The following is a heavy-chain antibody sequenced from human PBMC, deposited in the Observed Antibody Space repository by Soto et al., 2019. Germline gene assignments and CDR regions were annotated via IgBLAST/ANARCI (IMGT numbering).Heavy chain of an antibody. V-gene: IGHV4-30-4*01. Sequence: PSETRSRTWTVSGGSISSGDYYWSWIRQPPGKGLEWIGYILYSGTTNYNPSLESRLTISVDTSKNQFSLKLTSVTAADTAVYYCARNGALDYWGRGTLVTVSS. J-gene: IGHJ4*02. D-gene: IGHD2-8*01. CDR1: GGSISSGDYY. CDR3: ARNGALDY. CDR2: ILYSGTT.